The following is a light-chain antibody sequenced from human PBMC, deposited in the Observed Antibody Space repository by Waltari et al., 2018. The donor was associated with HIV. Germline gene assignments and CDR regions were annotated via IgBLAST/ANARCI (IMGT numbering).Light chain of an antibody. Sequence: QSALTQPASVSGSPGQSITISCAGTSSDVGGCDFVSWYQQHPGKAPKLMIYDVTKRPSVVSNRFSGSKSANTASLTISGLQAEDEADYYCCSYAGSSTYVFGSGTKVTVL. V-gene: IGLV2-23*02. CDR3: CSYAGSSTYV. CDR1: SSDVGGCDF. J-gene: IGLJ1*01. CDR2: DVT.